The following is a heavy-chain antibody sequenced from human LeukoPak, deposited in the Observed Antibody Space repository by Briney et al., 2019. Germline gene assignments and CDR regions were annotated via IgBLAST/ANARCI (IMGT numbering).Heavy chain of an antibody. CDR1: GFTFSSYG. Sequence: GGSLRLSCAASGFTFSSYGMHWVRQAPGKGLEWVAVISYDGSNKYYVDSVKGRFTISRDNSKNTLYLQMNSLRAEDTAVYYCAKDRFEIGIFDYWGQGTLVTVSS. D-gene: IGHD2-21*01. CDR3: AKDRFEIGIFDY. CDR2: ISYDGSNK. J-gene: IGHJ4*02. V-gene: IGHV3-30*18.